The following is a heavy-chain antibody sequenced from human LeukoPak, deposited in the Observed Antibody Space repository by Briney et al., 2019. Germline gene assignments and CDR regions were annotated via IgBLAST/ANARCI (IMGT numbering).Heavy chain of an antibody. Sequence: GESLKISCKASGYSFTSNWIAWVRQTPGKGLERMGIIYPGDSDTRYRPSFQGQVTISADKSISTAWLQWSSLKASDTAMYYCTRVGGTVVVPAAIDYWGQGTLVTVSS. D-gene: IGHD2-2*01. V-gene: IGHV5-51*01. J-gene: IGHJ4*02. CDR3: TRVGGTVVVPAAIDY. CDR1: GYSFTSNW. CDR2: IYPGDSDT.